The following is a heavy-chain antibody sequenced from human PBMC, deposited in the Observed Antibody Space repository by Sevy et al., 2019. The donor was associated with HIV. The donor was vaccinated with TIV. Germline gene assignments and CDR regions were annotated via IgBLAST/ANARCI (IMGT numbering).Heavy chain of an antibody. CDR1: GFTFSSYA. V-gene: IGHV3-23*01. J-gene: IGHJ4*02. Sequence: GGSLRLSCAASGFTFSSYAMSWVRQAPGKGLEWVSAISGSGGSTYYADSVKGRFTISRDNSKNTPYLQMNSLRAEDTAVYYCAKKSGYDILTGYSYFDYWGQGTLVTVSS. D-gene: IGHD3-9*01. CDR2: ISGSGGST. CDR3: AKKSGYDILTGYSYFDY.